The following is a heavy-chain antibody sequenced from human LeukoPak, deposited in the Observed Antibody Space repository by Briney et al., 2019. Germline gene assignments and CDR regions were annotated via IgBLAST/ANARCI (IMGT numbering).Heavy chain of an antibody. D-gene: IGHD4-17*01. Sequence: GASVKVSCKASGYTFTAYGVAWVRQAPGQGLEWTGWISAYNGDTDYAQNFQGRVTMTTDTSSSTAYMELRSLRSDDTALYYCAKSHDDYGDSFDAFDIWGQGTMVTVSS. V-gene: IGHV1-18*01. CDR1: GYTFTAYG. CDR2: ISAYNGDT. J-gene: IGHJ3*02. CDR3: AKSHDDYGDSFDAFDI.